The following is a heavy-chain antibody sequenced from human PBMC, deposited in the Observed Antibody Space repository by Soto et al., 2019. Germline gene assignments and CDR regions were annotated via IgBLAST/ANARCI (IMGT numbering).Heavy chain of an antibody. J-gene: IGHJ4*02. V-gene: IGHV1-46*01. CDR3: ARPDDYGDPRAPFDY. D-gene: IGHD4-17*01. CDR1: GYTFTDYY. CDR2: INPSGGST. Sequence: QVQLVQSGAEVKKSGASVKVSCKAYGYTFTDYYMHWVRQAPGHGLEWMGVINPSGGSTTYAQKLQGRVTMTRDTSTSTAYMELSSLRSDDTAVYYCARPDDYGDPRAPFDYWGQGTLVTVSS.